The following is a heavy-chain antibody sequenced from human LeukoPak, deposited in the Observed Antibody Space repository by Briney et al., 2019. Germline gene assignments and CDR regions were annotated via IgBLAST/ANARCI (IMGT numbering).Heavy chain of an antibody. V-gene: IGHV4-34*01. CDR1: DGAFNGYS. CDR2: VNHSGTT. CDR3: AGGAFYYDRGSYQYYFDY. D-gene: IGHD3-22*01. J-gene: IGHJ4*02. Sequence: PSETLSLTCAVYDGAFNGYSWSWIRQPPGKGLEWIRDVNHSGTTNYNPSLKSRVTISVDTSKNRFSLKMTSVTAADTAVYYCAGGAFYYDRGSYQYYFDYWGQGTLVTVAS.